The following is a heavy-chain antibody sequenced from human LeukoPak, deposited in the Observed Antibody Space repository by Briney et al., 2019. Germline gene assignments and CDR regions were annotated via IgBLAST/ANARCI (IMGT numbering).Heavy chain of an antibody. CDR3: ARGPGYSSSWYWYYYYYYMDV. J-gene: IGHJ6*03. D-gene: IGHD6-13*01. CDR2: INHSGST. CDR1: GGSFSGYY. V-gene: IGHV4-34*01. Sequence: SETLSLTCAVYGGSFSGYYWSWIRQPPGKGLEWIGEINHSGSTNYNPSLKSRVTISVDTSKNQFSLKQSSVTAADTAVYYCARGPGYSSSWYWYYYYYYMDVWGKGTTVTVSS.